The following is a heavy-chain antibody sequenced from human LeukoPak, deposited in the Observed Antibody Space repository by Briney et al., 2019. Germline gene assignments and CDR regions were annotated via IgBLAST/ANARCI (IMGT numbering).Heavy chain of an antibody. CDR1: AFTVSMSS. CDR2: ISFDGANK. CDR3: ARGRAGIAAAGFDY. D-gene: IGHD6-13*01. V-gene: IGHV3-30*04. Sequence: GRSLRLSCAPAAFTVSMSSTHWVRLAPGNWLECLPGISFDGANKLSGDSVKGRFSISRDNSKNTLYLQMNSLRLDDTAVYFCARGRAGIAAAGFDYWGQGTLVTVSS. J-gene: IGHJ4*02.